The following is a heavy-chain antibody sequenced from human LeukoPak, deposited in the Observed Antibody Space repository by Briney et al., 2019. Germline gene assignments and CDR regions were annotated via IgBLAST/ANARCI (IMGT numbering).Heavy chain of an antibody. J-gene: IGHJ6*02. CDR1: GFTFDDYA. D-gene: IGHD1-26*01. CDR2: ISWDGGST. Sequence: GGSLRLSCAASGFTFDDYAMHWVRQAPGKGLEWVSLISWDGGSTYYADSVKGRFTISRDNSKNSLYLQMNSLRAEDTALYYCAKDRVVGATYYYYGMDVWGQGTTVTVSS. V-gene: IGHV3-43D*03. CDR3: AKDRVVGATYYYYGMDV.